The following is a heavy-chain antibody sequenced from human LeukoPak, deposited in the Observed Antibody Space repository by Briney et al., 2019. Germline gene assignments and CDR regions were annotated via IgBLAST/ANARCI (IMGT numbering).Heavy chain of an antibody. CDR2: IDPSDSET. V-gene: IGHV5-51*01. CDR1: GYSFTNYW. CDR3: ARQTAMGRSGEY. Sequence: GESLKISCTASGYSFTNYWIGWVRQMPGKGLEWMGIIDPSDSETRYTPSFQGQVTISADKSLSTAYLQWNSLKASDTAMYYCARQTAMGRSGEYWGQGTLVTVSS. D-gene: IGHD5-18*01. J-gene: IGHJ4*02.